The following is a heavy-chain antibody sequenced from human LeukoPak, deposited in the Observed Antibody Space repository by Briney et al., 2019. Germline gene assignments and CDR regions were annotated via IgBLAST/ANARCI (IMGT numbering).Heavy chain of an antibody. V-gene: IGHV3-7*01. D-gene: IGHD3-22*01. Sequence: SGGSLRLSCAASGFTFSSYWMSWVRQAPGKGLEWVANIKQDGSEKYYVDSVKGRFTISRDNAKNSLYLQMNSLRAEDTAVYYCAKLEIVVVMTGGFDYWGQGTLVTVSS. CDR2: IKQDGSEK. CDR3: AKLEIVVVMTGGFDY. CDR1: GFTFSSYW. J-gene: IGHJ4*02.